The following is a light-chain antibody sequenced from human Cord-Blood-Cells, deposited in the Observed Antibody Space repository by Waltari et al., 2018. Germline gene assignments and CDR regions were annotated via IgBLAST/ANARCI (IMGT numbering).Light chain of an antibody. CDR2: AAS. J-gene: IGKJ4*01. CDR1: QSISSY. Sequence: DIQMTQSPSSLSASVGDRVTITCRASQSISSYLNWYQQKPGKAPKLLIYAASSLQSGVPSRFSDSGSGTDFTLTISSLQPEDFATYYCQQSYSTPITFGGGTKVEIK. V-gene: IGKV1-39*01. CDR3: QQSYSTPIT.